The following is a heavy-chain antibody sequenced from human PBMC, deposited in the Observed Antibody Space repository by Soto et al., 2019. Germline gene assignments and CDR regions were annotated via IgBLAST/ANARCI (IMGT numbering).Heavy chain of an antibody. J-gene: IGHJ4*02. CDR1: GFTFTSSA. CDR2: IVVGSGNT. V-gene: IGHV1-58*02. D-gene: IGHD2-15*01. CDR3: AAELRYCSGGSCYTAFDY. Sequence: SVKVSCKASGFTFTSSAMQWVRQARGQRLEWIGWIVVGSGNTNYAQKFQERVTITRDMSTSTAYMELSSLRSEDTAVYYCAAELRYCSGGSCYTAFDYWGQGTLVTVSS.